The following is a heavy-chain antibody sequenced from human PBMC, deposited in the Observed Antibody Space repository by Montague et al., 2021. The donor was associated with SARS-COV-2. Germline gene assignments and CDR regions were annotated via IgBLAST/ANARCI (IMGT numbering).Heavy chain of an antibody. Sequence: SKTLSLTCTVSGDSIRSYYWSWIRQPPGKGLERIGNIYYSGITNYNSSLKRRVTTSIDTSKNQFSLRLSSVTAADTAVYYCARARLAGTTAPYFDYWGQGTLVTVSS. J-gene: IGHJ4*02. CDR3: ARARLAGTTAPYFDY. V-gene: IGHV4-59*01. CDR2: IYYSGIT. CDR1: GDSIRSYY. D-gene: IGHD1-1*01.